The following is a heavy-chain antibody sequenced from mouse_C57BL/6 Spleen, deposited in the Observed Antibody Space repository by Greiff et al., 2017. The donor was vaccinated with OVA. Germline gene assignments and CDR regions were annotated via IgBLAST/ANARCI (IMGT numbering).Heavy chain of an antibody. J-gene: IGHJ2*01. Sequence: VQLPQSGAELVRPGTSVKVSCKASGYAFTNYLIEWVKQRPGQGLEWIGVINPGSGGTNYNEKFKGKATLTADKSSSTAYMQRSSLTSEDSAVYFCARGATVVESDYWGQGTTRTVSS. CDR2: INPGSGGT. CDR3: ARGATVVESDY. V-gene: IGHV1-54*01. D-gene: IGHD1-1*01. CDR1: GYAFTNYL.